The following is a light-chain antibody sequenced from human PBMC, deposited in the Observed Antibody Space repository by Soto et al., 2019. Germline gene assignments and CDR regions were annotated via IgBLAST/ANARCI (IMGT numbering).Light chain of an antibody. V-gene: IGKV1-5*01. CDR1: QSIRNW. Sequence: DVQMTQSPSTLSASVGDRVTITCRASQSIRNWLAWYQQKPGKAPNLLIYDASTLGGWVPSRFSASGSGTEFTLTISSLQLDDFATYYCQRYDGPFGQGTNLKIK. J-gene: IGKJ2*01. CDR3: QRYDGP. CDR2: DAS.